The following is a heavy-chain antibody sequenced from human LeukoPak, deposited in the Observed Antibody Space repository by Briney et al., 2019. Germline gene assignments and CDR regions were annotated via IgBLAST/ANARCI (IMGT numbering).Heavy chain of an antibody. CDR1: GYTITDYY. CDR3: ARGSPSYAQWHFDL. D-gene: IGHD2/OR15-2a*01. CDR2: IIPNTGGT. Sequence: GASVKVFCKASGYTITDYYLHWVRQAPGQGLEWMGWIIPNTGGTNYAQKFQDWVTMSSDTSISTAYMELSSLRSDDTAVYYCARGSPSYAQWHFDLWGRGTLVTVSS. J-gene: IGHJ2*01. V-gene: IGHV1-2*04.